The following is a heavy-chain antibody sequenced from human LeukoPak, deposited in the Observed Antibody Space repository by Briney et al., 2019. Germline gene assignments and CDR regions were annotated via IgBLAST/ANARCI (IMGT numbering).Heavy chain of an antibody. CDR2: ISGSGDTA. Sequence: GGSLRLSCAASGFTFSTYAMSWVRQAPGKGLEWVSVISGSGDTAYYADSVKGRFAISRDNSKNTLSLQMDSLRVEDTALYYCAKDLSPGGMDYWGQGTLVTVSS. J-gene: IGHJ4*02. D-gene: IGHD1-26*01. CDR3: AKDLSPGGMDY. CDR1: GFTFSTYA. V-gene: IGHV3-23*01.